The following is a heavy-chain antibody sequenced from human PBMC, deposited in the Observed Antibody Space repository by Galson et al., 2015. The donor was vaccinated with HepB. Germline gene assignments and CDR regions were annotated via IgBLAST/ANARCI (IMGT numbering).Heavy chain of an antibody. CDR2: IYPGDSDT. CDR3: ARHDDRRWYEY. J-gene: IGHJ4*02. Sequence: KISCQGSGYSFASYWIAWVRQMPGKGLEWMGIIYPGDSDTRYSPSFQGQVTISADKSISTAYLQWSSLKASDTAIYYCARHDDRRWYEYWGQGTLVTVSS. CDR1: GYSFASYW. V-gene: IGHV5-51*01. D-gene: IGHD6-13*01.